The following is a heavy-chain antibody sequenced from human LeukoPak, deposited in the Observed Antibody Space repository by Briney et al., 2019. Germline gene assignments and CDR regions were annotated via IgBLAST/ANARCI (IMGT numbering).Heavy chain of an antibody. CDR3: ARASGWVYFDY. Sequence: GGSLRLSCAASGFTFSSYSMNWVRQAPGKGLVWVSRINSDGSSTSYADSVKGRFTISRDNAKNTLYLQMNSLRAEDTAVYYCARASGWVYFDYWGQGTLVTVSS. D-gene: IGHD6-19*01. J-gene: IGHJ4*02. CDR1: GFTFSSYS. CDR2: INSDGSST. V-gene: IGHV3-74*01.